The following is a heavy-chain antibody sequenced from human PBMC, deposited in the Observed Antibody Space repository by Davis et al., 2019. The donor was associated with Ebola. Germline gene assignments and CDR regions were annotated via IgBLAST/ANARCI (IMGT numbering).Heavy chain of an antibody. J-gene: IGHJ5*02. CDR1: GFIFSSYA. Sequence: GESLKTSCAASGFIFSSYAMSWVRQAPGKGLEWVSSISVRSITYHADSVKGRFTISRDNSKNTLYLQMNSQKAEDTAVYYCAKVHPPTTVTTGWFDPWGQGTLVTVSS. D-gene: IGHD4-17*01. CDR3: AKVHPPTTVTTGWFDP. CDR2: ISVRSIT. V-gene: IGHV3-23*01.